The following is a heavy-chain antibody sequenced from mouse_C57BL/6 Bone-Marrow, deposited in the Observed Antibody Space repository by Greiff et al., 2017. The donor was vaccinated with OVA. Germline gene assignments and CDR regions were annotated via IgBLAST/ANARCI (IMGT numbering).Heavy chain of an antibody. Sequence: EVKLLESGTVLARPGASVKMSCKTSGYTFTSYWMHWVKQRPGQGLEWIGAIYPGNSDTSYNQKFKGKAKLTAVPSASTAYMELSSLTNEDSAVYYGTRGGKLYYGSFDYWGQGTTLTVSS. CDR2: IYPGNSDT. CDR3: TRGGKLYYGSFDY. V-gene: IGHV1-5*01. D-gene: IGHD1-1*02. J-gene: IGHJ2*01. CDR1: GYTFTSYW.